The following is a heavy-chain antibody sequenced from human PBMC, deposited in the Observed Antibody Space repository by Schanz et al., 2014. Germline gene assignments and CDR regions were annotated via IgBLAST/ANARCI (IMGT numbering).Heavy chain of an antibody. V-gene: IGHV3-48*01. Sequence: EVQLVESGGGWVQPGGSLRLSCAASGFTFSDYSMNWVRQAPGKGPEWVSYIRSSSTPIYYADSVKGRFTISRDNAKNSLYLQMNSLRAEDTAVYHCVSPGSYSSYACWGQGTLVTVSS. D-gene: IGHD3-10*01. J-gene: IGHJ4*02. CDR1: GFTFSDYS. CDR2: IRSSSTPI. CDR3: VSPGSYSSYAC.